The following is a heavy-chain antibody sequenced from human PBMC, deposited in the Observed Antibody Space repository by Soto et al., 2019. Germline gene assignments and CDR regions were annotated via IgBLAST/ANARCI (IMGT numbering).Heavy chain of an antibody. J-gene: IGHJ4*01. CDR2: IYYSGST. V-gene: IGHV4-59*01. D-gene: IGHD1-26*01. CDR3: ARGGWWELPDY. Sequence: SETLSLTCTVSGGSISSDYWSWIRQPPGKGLEWIGYIYYSGSTNYNPSLKSRVTISVDTSKNQFSLKLSSVTAADTAVYYCARGGWWELPDYWGHGTLVTVSS. CDR1: GGSISSDY.